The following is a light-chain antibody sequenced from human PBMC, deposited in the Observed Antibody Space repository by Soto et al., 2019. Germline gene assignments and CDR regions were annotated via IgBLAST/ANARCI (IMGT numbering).Light chain of an antibody. CDR1: QTINNW. V-gene: IGKV1D-16*01. CDR2: ATS. Sequence: DVQMTQSPSSLSASVGDRVSITCRASQTINNWLAWYQQKPGKAPKSLIYATSTLQSGVPSRFSGSGSGTDLTLTISSLQPEDFATYYCQQYNNFPPTFGGGTRVEIK. CDR3: QQYNNFPPT. J-gene: IGKJ4*01.